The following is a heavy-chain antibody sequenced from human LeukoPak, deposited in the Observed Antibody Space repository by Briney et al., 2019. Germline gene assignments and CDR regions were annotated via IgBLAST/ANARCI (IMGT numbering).Heavy chain of an antibody. V-gene: IGHV3-30*04. D-gene: IGHD4-17*01. CDR1: AFTFSSYA. CDR3: ARSGTTAYFDY. Sequence: GGSLRLSCAASAFTFSSYAVHWVRQAPGKGLEWVAVISYDGNDKYYADSVKGRFTISRDTSKNTLYLQMNSLRAEDTAVYYCARSGTTAYFDYWGQGTLVTVSS. J-gene: IGHJ4*02. CDR2: ISYDGNDK.